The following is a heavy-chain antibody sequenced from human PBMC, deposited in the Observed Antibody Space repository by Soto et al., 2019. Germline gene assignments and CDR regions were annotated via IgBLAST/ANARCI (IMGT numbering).Heavy chain of an antibody. CDR2: IWYDGSNK. J-gene: IGHJ6*03. CDR1: GFTFSSYG. CDR3: ARRATRTVYYYMDV. Sequence: GGSLRLSCAASGFTFSSYGMHWVRQAPGKGLEWVAAIWYDGSNKYYADSVKGRFTISRDNSKNTLYLQMNSLRAEDTAVYYCARRATRTVYYYMDVWGKGTTVTVSS. D-gene: IGHD2-21*02. V-gene: IGHV3-33*01.